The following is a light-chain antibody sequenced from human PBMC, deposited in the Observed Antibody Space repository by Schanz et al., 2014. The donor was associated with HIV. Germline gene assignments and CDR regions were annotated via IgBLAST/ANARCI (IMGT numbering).Light chain of an antibody. Sequence: QSALTQPASVSAAPGQSITISCTGTKNDVGAYNSVSWYQHHPGKAPKLIIYDVSNRPSGVSNRFSGSRSGITASLTISGLQAEDEADYYCCSYTGSGTLVFGGGTKLTVL. CDR3: CSYTGSGTLV. CDR2: DVS. J-gene: IGLJ2*01. V-gene: IGLV2-14*03. CDR1: KNDVGAYNS.